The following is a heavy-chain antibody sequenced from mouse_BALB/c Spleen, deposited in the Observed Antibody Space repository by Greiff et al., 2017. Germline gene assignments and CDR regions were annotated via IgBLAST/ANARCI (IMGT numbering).Heavy chain of an antibody. CDR2: INPGSGGT. J-gene: IGHJ3*01. CDR3: AREENYYGSSFFAY. Sequence: QVQLKQSGAELVRPGTSVKVSCKASGYAFTNYLIEWVKQRPGQGLEWIGVINPGSGGTNYNEKFKGKATLTADKSSSTAYMQLSSLTSEDSAVYFCAREENYYGSSFFAYWGQGTLVTVSA. D-gene: IGHD1-1*01. V-gene: IGHV1-54*01. CDR1: GYAFTNYL.